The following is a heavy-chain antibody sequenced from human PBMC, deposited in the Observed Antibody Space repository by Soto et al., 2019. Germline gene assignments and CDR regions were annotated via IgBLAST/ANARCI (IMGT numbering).Heavy chain of an antibody. Sequence: EVQLLESGGGLVQPGGSLRLSCAASGFTFSSYAMSWVRQAPGKGLEWVSAISGSGGSTYYADSVKGRFTISRDNSKNSLYLQMNSLRAEDTAVYYCAKDGPLGIAAAGTHWYDPWGQGTLVTVSS. V-gene: IGHV3-23*01. CDR3: AKDGPLGIAAAGTHWYDP. CDR1: GFTFSSYA. CDR2: ISGSGGST. D-gene: IGHD6-13*01. J-gene: IGHJ5*02.